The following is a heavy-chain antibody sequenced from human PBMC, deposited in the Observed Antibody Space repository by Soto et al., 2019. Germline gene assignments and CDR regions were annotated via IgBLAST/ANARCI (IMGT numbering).Heavy chain of an antibody. CDR2: IYYSGST. V-gene: IGHV4-30-4*01. CDR1: GGSISSGDYY. J-gene: IGHJ5*02. D-gene: IGHD3-10*01. CDR3: ARDRYYGSGSYLRPVNWFDP. Sequence: SETLSLTCTVSGGSISSGDYYWSWIRQPPGKGLEWIGYIYYSGSTYYNPSLKSRVTISVDTSKNQFSLKLSSVTAADTAVYYCARDRYYGSGSYLRPVNWFDPWGQGTLVTVSS.